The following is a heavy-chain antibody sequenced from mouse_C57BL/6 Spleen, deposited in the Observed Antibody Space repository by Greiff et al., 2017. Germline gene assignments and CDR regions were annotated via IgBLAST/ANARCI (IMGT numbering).Heavy chain of an antibody. CDR1: GYTFTDYN. Sequence: VQLQQSGPELVKPGASVKMSCKASGYTFTDYNMHWVKQSHGKSLEWIGYINPNNGGTSYNQKFKGKATLTVNKSSSTAYMELRSLTSEDSAVYYCAIYYGNGDYFDYCGQGTTLTVSS. J-gene: IGHJ2*01. V-gene: IGHV1-22*01. CDR3: AIYYGNGDYFDY. CDR2: INPNNGGT. D-gene: IGHD2-1*01.